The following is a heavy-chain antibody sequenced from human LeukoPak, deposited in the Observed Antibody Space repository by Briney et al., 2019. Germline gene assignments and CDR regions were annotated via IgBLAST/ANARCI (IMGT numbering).Heavy chain of an antibody. V-gene: IGHV3-30*18. CDR3: AKDGISYSRSSEREFDY. CDR2: ISYDGSNK. Sequence: GRSLRLSCAASGFXFSSYGMHWVRQAPGKGLEWVAVISYDGSNKYFADSVKGRFTISRDNSKNTLYLQMNSLRDEDTAVYYCAKDGISYSRSSEREFDYWGQGTLVTVSS. D-gene: IGHD6-6*01. CDR1: GFXFSSYG. J-gene: IGHJ4*02.